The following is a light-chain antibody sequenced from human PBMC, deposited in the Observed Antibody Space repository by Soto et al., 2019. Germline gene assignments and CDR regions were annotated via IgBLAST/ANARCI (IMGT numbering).Light chain of an antibody. CDR2: ELS. CDR1: SRDVGGHDY. CDR3: SSYVTGNSLI. Sequence: QPVLTQPPSASGSPGQSVTISCTGTSRDVGGHDYVSWYQQHPGKAPKLMIYELSKRPSGVPDRFSGSKSGNTASLTVSGLQAEDEADYYCSSYVTGNSLIFGGGTQLTVL. J-gene: IGLJ2*01. V-gene: IGLV2-8*01.